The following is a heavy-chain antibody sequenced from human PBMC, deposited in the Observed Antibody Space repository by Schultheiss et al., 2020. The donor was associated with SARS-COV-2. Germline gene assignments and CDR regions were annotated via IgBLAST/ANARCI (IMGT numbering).Heavy chain of an antibody. CDR1: GGSFSGYY. CDR2: INHSGST. CDR3: ARGRYYFDY. J-gene: IGHJ4*02. Sequence: SETLSLTCAVYGGSFSGYYWSWIRQPPGKGLEWIGEINHSGSTYYNPSLKSRVTISVDRSKNQFSLKLSSVTAADTAVYYCARGRYYFDYWGQGTLVTVSS. V-gene: IGHV4-34*01.